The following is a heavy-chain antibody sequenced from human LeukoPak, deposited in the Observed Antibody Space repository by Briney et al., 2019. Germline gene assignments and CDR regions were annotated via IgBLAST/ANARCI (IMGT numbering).Heavy chain of an antibody. CDR2: IRYDGSNK. Sequence: GGSLRLSCAASGFTFSSYGTHWVRQAPGKGLEWVAFIRYDGSNKYYADSVKGRFTISRDNSKNTLYLQMNSLRAEDTAVYYCAKDGGYCSSTSCHYYYYMDVWGKGTAVTVSS. CDR3: AKDGGYCSSTSCHYYYYMDV. D-gene: IGHD2-2*03. CDR1: GFTFSSYG. J-gene: IGHJ6*03. V-gene: IGHV3-30*02.